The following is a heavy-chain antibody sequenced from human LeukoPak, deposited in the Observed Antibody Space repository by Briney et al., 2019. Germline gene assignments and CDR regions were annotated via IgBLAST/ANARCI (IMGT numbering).Heavy chain of an antibody. J-gene: IGHJ6*03. Sequence: GGSLRLSCAASGFTFSNYDMNWVRQAPGKGLEWVSYISSSSSTIYYADSVKGRFTISRDNAKNSLYLQMNSLRAEDTAVYYCARPSAMPWDYYYYMDVWGKGTTVTVSS. CDR2: ISSSSSTI. CDR3: ARPSAMPWDYYYYMDV. V-gene: IGHV3-48*01. CDR1: GFTFSNYD. D-gene: IGHD2-2*01.